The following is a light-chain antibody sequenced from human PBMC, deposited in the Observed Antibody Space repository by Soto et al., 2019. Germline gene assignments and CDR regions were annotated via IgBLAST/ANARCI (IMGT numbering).Light chain of an antibody. CDR1: NSDVGSYNR. Sequence: QSVLTQPASVSGSPGQSITISCTGTNSDVGSYNRVSWYQQPPGTAPKLIIYDVNNRPSGVSYRFSGSKSGNTASLTISGLQDEDEADYYCNSFSSDTTLFVFGGGTKVTVL. CDR2: DVN. J-gene: IGLJ1*01. CDR3: NSFSSDTTLFV. V-gene: IGLV2-14*01.